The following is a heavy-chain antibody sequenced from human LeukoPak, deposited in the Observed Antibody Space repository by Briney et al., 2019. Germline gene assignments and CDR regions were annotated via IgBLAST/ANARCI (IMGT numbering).Heavy chain of an antibody. V-gene: IGHV4-31*03. D-gene: IGHD1-1*01. J-gene: IGHJ4*02. CDR2: IYYSGST. CDR3: ASGDNDPLFDY. CDR1: GGSISSGGYY. Sequence: SQTLSLTCTVSGGSISSGGYYWSWIRQHPGKGLEWIGSIYYSGSTNYNPSLQGRVTITLDTSRNQFSLKLSSVTAADTAVYYCASGDNDPLFDYWGQGTLVTVSS.